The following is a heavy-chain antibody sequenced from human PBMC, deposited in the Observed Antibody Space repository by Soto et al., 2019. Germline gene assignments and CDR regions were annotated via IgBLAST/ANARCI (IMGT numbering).Heavy chain of an antibody. Sequence: PSQTLSLTCAISGDSVSSNSAAWNWIRHSPSRGLEWLGRTYYRSKWYNDYAVSVKSRITINPDTSKNPFSLQLNSVTPEDTAVYYCARDSVAVAGNWFDPWGQGTLVTVSS. CDR3: ARDSVAVAGNWFDP. D-gene: IGHD6-19*01. V-gene: IGHV6-1*01. CDR2: TYYRSKWYN. CDR1: GDSVSSNSAA. J-gene: IGHJ5*02.